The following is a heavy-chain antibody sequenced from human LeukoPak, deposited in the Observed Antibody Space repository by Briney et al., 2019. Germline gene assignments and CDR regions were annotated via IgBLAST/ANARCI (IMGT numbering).Heavy chain of an antibody. CDR2: IYTSGST. J-gene: IGHJ4*02. CDR1: GGSISSYY. Sequence: SVTLSLTCTVSGGSISSYYWSWIRQPAGKGREWIGRIYTSGSTNYNPSLKSRVTMSVDTSKNQFSLKLTSVTAADTAVYYCARVGSGSFSFFDYWGQGTLVTVSS. D-gene: IGHD1-26*01. CDR3: ARVGSGSFSFFDY. V-gene: IGHV4-4*07.